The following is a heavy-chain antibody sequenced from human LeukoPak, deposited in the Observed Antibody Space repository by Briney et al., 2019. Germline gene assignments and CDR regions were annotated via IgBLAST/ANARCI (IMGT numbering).Heavy chain of an antibody. CDR1: GGTFSSYA. V-gene: IGHV1-69*01. J-gene: IGHJ5*02. Sequence: ASEKVSCKASGGTFSSYAISWVRQAPGQGLEWMGGIIPIFGTANYAQKFQGRVTITADESTSTAYMELSSLRSEDTAVYYCARDYGDQYNWFDPWGQGTLVTVSS. CDR2: IIPIFGTA. CDR3: ARDYGDQYNWFDP. D-gene: IGHD4-17*01.